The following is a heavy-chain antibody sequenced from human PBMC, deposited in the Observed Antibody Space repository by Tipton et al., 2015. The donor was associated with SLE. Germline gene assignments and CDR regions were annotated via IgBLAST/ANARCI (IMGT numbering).Heavy chain of an antibody. CDR2: ISYDGSNK. CDR1: GFTFSSYA. D-gene: IGHD4-17*01. Sequence: SLRLSCAASGFTFSSYAMHWVRQAPGKGLEWVAVISYDGSNKYYADSVKGRFTISRDNSKNTLYLQMNSLRAEDTAVYYCARALGFYGDYEGYWGQGTLVTVSS. V-gene: IGHV3-30*04. CDR3: ARALGFYGDYEGY. J-gene: IGHJ4*02.